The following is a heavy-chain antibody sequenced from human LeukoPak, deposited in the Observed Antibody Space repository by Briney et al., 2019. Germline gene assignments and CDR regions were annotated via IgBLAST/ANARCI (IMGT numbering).Heavy chain of an antibody. D-gene: IGHD1-26*01. CDR2: ISSSGSTI. V-gene: IGHV3-48*03. J-gene: IGHJ4*02. CDR3: ARRRGSSPLAFDY. CDR1: GFTFSSYE. Sequence: PGGSLRLSCTASGFTFSSYEMNWVRQAPGKGLEWVSYISSSGSTIYHADSVKGRFTISRDNAKNSLYLQMNSLRAEDTAVYYCARRRGSSPLAFDYWGQGTLVTVSS.